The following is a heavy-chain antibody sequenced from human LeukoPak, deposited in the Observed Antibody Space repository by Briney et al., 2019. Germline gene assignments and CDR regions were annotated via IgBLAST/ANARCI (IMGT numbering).Heavy chain of an antibody. V-gene: IGHV4-59*01. Sequence: SETLSLTCAVYGGSFSGYYWSWIRQPPGKGLEWIGYIYYSGSTNYNPSLKSRVTISVDTSKNQFSLKLSSVTAADTAVYYCARDASGWYRGFDYWGQGTLVTVSS. D-gene: IGHD6-19*01. J-gene: IGHJ4*02. CDR3: ARDASGWYRGFDY. CDR2: IYYSGST. CDR1: GGSFSGYY.